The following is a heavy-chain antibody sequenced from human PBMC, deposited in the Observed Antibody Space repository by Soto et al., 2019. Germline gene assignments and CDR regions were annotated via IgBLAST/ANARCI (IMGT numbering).Heavy chain of an antibody. CDR3: ARLEGAATPPFDY. V-gene: IGHV4-59*08. CDR2: IYYSGST. CDR1: GGSISSYY. J-gene: IGHJ4*02. D-gene: IGHD2-2*01. Sequence: SETLSLTCTVSGGSISSYYWSWIRQPPGKGLEWIGYIYYSGSTNYNPSLKSRVTISVDTSKNQFSLKLSSVTAADTAVYYCARLEGAATPPFDYWGQGTLVTVSS.